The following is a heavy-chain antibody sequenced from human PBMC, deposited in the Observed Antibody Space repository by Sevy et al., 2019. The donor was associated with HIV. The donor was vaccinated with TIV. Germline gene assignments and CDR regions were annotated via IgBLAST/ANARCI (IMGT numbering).Heavy chain of an antibody. J-gene: IGHJ6*02. CDR1: EFTFSSYG. Sequence: GGSLRLSCAASEFTFSSYGMHWVRQAPGKGLEWVAVIWYDGSNKYYADSVKGRFTISRDNSKNTLYLRMNSLRAEDTAVYYCARDRAETRYYYYGMDVWGQGTTVTVSS. CDR3: ARDRAETRYYYYGMDV. V-gene: IGHV3-33*01. CDR2: IWYDGSNK.